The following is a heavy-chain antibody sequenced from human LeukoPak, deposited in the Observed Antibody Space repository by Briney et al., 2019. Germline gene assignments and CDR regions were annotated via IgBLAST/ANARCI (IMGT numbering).Heavy chain of an antibody. V-gene: IGHV1-2*02. CDR3: ARGGIAAADTFDY. CDR1: GYTFTGYS. CDR2: INPNSGGT. D-gene: IGHD6-13*01. J-gene: IGHJ4*02. Sequence: ASVKVSCKASGYTFTGYSMHWVRQAPGQGLEWMGWINPNSGGTNFAQKFQGRVTMTRNTSISTAYVELSSLRSEDTAVYYCARGGIAAADTFDYWGQGTLVTVSS.